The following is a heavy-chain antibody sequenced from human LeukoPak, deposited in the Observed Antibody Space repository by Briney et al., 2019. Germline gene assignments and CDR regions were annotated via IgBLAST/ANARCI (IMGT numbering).Heavy chain of an antibody. V-gene: IGHV1-24*01. CDR3: ATSLYPSPREYYFDY. D-gene: IGHD2-2*01. CDR2: FDPEDGET. J-gene: IGHJ4*02. CDR1: GYTLTELS. Sequence: ASVKVSCKVSGYTLTELSIHWVRQAPGKGLEWMGGFDPEDGETIYAQKFQGRVTMTEDTSTDTAYMELSSLRSEDTAVYYGATSLYPSPREYYFDYWGQGTLVTVSS.